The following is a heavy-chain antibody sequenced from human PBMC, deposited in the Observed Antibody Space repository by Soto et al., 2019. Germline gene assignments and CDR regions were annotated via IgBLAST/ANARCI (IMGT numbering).Heavy chain of an antibody. D-gene: IGHD6-19*01. J-gene: IGHJ4*02. CDR1: GFTFSSYG. CDR2: IWYDGSNK. Sequence: QVQLVESGGGVVQPGRSLRLSCAASGFTFSSYGMHWVRQAPGKGLEWVAVIWYDGSNKYYADSVKGRFTISRDNSKNTRYLQMNSLRAEDTAVHYCARGSSSGWYGYFDYWGQGTLVTVSS. CDR3: ARGSSSGWYGYFDY. V-gene: IGHV3-33*01.